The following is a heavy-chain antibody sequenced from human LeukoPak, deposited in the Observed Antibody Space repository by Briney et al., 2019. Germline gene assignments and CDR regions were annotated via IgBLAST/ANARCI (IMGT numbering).Heavy chain of an antibody. Sequence: TGGSLRLSCAASGFTFSSYAMHWVRQAPGKGLEWVAVISYDGSNKYYADSVKGRFTISRDNSKNTLYLQMNSLRAEDTAVYYCAKDGGARSYYYYYMDVWGKGTTVTISS. J-gene: IGHJ6*03. D-gene: IGHD3-16*01. CDR3: AKDGGARSYYYYYMDV. CDR1: GFTFSSYA. V-gene: IGHV3-30*04. CDR2: ISYDGSNK.